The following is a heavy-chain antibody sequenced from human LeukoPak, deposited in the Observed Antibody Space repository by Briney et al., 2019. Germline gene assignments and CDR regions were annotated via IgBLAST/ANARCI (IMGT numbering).Heavy chain of an antibody. J-gene: IGHJ4*02. CDR1: GGSISSSSYY. V-gene: IGHV4-39*07. D-gene: IGHD3-10*01. CDR3: ARVTLGLFDY. Sequence: SETLSLTCTVSGGSISSSSYYWGWIRQPPGKGLEWIGSIYYSGSTYYNPSLKSRATISVDTSKNLFSLKLSSVTAADTAVYYCARVTLGLFDYWGQGTLVTVSS. CDR2: IYYSGST.